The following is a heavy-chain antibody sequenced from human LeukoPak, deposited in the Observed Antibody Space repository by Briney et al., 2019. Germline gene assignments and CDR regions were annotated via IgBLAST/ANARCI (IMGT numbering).Heavy chain of an antibody. CDR1: GGSTSSYY. V-gene: IGHV4-59*01. CDR3: ARAGYSSGWIDY. J-gene: IGHJ4*02. CDR2: IYYSGST. Sequence: SETLSLTCTVSGGSTSSYYWSWIRQPPGKGLEWIGYIYYSGSTNYNPSLKSRVTISVDTSKNQFSLKLSSVTAADTAVYYCARAGYSSGWIDYWGQGTLVTVSS. D-gene: IGHD6-19*01.